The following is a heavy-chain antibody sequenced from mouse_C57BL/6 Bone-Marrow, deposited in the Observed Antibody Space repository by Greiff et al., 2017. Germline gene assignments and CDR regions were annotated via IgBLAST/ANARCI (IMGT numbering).Heavy chain of an antibody. J-gene: IGHJ3*01. CDR2: IYPGSGNT. CDR1: GYTFTDYY. CDR3: ARSTAY. Sequence: VQGVESGAELVRPGASVKLSCKASGYTFTDYYINWVKQRPGQGLEWIARIYPGSGNTYYNEKFKGKATLTAEKSSSTAYMQLSSLTSEDSAVYFCARSTAYWGQGTLVTVSA. D-gene: IGHD6-1*01. V-gene: IGHV1-76*01.